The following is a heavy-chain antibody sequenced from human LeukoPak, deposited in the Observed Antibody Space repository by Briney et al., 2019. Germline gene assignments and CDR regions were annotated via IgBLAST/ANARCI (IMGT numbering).Heavy chain of an antibody. Sequence: GGPLRLSCAASGFTFSSYAMSWVRQAPGKGLEWVSAISGSGGSTYYADSVKGRFTISRDNSKNTLYLQMNSLRAEDTAVYYCAKGSEYYYDSSGYYHYWGQGTLVTVSS. CDR1: GFTFSSYA. CDR2: ISGSGGST. D-gene: IGHD3-22*01. V-gene: IGHV3-23*01. CDR3: AKGSEYYYDSSGYYHY. J-gene: IGHJ4*02.